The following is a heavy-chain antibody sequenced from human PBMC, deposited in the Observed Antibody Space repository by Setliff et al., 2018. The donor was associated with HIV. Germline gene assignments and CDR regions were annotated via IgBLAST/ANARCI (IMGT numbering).Heavy chain of an antibody. CDR1: GDSISSYY. Sequence: SETLSLTCTVSGDSISSYYWTWIRQSPGKGLEWIGNIYYRGSPNFNPSLKGRVTISLDTSKNQFSLKLNSVTAADTAVYYCARGKPDYDILTGYWSHYFDYWGQGTLVTVSS. V-gene: IGHV4-59*01. D-gene: IGHD3-9*01. J-gene: IGHJ4*02. CDR3: ARGKPDYDILTGYWSHYFDY. CDR2: IYYRGSP.